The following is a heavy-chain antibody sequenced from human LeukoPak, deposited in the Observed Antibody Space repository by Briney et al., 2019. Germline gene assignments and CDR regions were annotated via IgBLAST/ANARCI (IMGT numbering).Heavy chain of an antibody. CDR1: GDSISSFY. CDR3: ARRDSNSGVDP. D-gene: IGHD2-21*02. J-gene: IGHJ5*02. V-gene: IGHV4-59*08. CDR2: ISYSGST. Sequence: SETLSLTCTVSGDSISSFYWSWIRQPPGKGLEWIGYISYSGSTSYNPSLKSRVTMSLDTTKNQISLKLSSVTAADTAVYYCARRDSNSGVDPWGQGTLVTVSS.